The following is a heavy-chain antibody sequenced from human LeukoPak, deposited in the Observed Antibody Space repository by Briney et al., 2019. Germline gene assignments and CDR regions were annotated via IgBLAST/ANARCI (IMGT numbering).Heavy chain of an antibody. J-gene: IGHJ6*03. D-gene: IGHD1-26*01. V-gene: IGHV3-30*18. CDR3: AKSWGSTRPYYNYMDV. Sequence: GGSLRLSCAASGFTFSSYGMHWVRQAPGKGLEWVAVISYDGSNKYYAGSVKGRFTISRDNSKNTLSLQMNGLRPEDTAVYYCAKSWGSTRPYYNYMDVWGKGTTVTVSS. CDR2: ISYDGSNK. CDR1: GFTFSSYG.